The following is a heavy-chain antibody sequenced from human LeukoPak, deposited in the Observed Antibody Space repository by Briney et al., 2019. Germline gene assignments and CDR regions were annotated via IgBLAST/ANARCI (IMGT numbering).Heavy chain of an antibody. V-gene: IGHV3-23*01. CDR3: AKDEGPVVAALGPFDY. Sequence: PGGSLRLSCAASGFTFNSYSMNWVRQAPGKGLEWVSAISGSGGSTYYADSVKGRFTISRDNSKNTLYLQMNSLRAEDTAVYYCAKDEGPVVAALGPFDYWGQGTLVTVSS. J-gene: IGHJ4*02. D-gene: IGHD2-15*01. CDR2: ISGSGGST. CDR1: GFTFNSYS.